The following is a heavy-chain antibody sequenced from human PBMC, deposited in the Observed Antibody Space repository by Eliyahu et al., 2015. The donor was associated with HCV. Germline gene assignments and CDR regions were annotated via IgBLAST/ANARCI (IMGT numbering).Heavy chain of an antibody. CDR3: ARDGGLYYYYYGMDV. V-gene: IGHV3-48*01. Sequence: EVQLVESGGGLVQPGGSLXLSCAASGFTXSRYSMNWVGQAPGKGMGWVSYISSSSSTIYYADSVKGRFTISRDNAKNSLYLQMNSLRAEDTAVYYCARDGGLYYYYYGMDVWGQGTTVTVSS. CDR1: GFTXSRYS. CDR2: ISSSSSTI. J-gene: IGHJ6*02. D-gene: IGHD3-16*01.